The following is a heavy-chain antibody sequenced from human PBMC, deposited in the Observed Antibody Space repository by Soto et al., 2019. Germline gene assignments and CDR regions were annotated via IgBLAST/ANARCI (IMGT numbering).Heavy chain of an antibody. CDR2: ISYHGRDE. CDR3: ARGRFSTTLYAGFDP. Sequence: GGSLRLSCAASGFTFTSYAMHWVRQAPGKGLEWVAAISYHGRDEYYADSVKGRFSISRDNSKNTLNLQMNSLRAEDTAVYYCARGRFSTTLYAGFDPWGQGTLVTVSS. D-gene: IGHD2-2*01. CDR1: GFTFTSYA. J-gene: IGHJ5*02. V-gene: IGHV3-30*04.